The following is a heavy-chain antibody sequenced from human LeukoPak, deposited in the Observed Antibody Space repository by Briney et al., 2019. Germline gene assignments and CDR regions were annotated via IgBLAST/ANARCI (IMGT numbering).Heavy chain of an antibody. CDR1: GGSINNYY. CDR2: IYYRGST. CDR3: ARCYVANYYGMDV. Sequence: SETLSLTCTVSGGSINNYYWSWIRQPPGKGLEWIGYIYYRGSTNYNPSLKSRVTISVDTSKNQFSLKLSSVTAADTAVYYCARCYVANYYGMDVWGQGTTVTVSS. D-gene: IGHD5-12*01. V-gene: IGHV4-59*08. J-gene: IGHJ6*02.